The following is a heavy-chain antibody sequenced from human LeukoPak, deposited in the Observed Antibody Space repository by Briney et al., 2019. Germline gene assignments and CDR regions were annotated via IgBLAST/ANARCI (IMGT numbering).Heavy chain of an antibody. J-gene: IGHJ4*02. D-gene: IGHD6-13*01. CDR3: ARSTFSSNWNL. Sequence: PSETLSLTCTVSGGSITDYYWSWIRHSSGKRLEWIGYMYYSGSAYYSPSLKTRVTISVDTSKNQFSLKLTSVTAADTAVYYCARSTFSSNWNLWGQGTLVTVSS. CDR1: GGSITDYY. CDR2: MYYSGSA. V-gene: IGHV4-59*08.